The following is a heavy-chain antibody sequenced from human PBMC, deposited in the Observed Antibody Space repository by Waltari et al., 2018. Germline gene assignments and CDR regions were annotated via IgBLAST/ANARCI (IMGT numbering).Heavy chain of an antibody. CDR3: ARTSAYDYIWGSGDAFDI. D-gene: IGHD3-16*01. CDR2: ISSSSSYI. Sequence: EVQLVESGGGLVKPGGSLRLSCAASGFTFSSYSMNWVRQAPGKGLEWVPSISSSSSYIYYADSVKGRFTISRDNAKNSLYLQMNSLRAEDTAVYYCARTSAYDYIWGSGDAFDIWGQGTMVTVSS. V-gene: IGHV3-21*01. J-gene: IGHJ3*02. CDR1: GFTFSSYS.